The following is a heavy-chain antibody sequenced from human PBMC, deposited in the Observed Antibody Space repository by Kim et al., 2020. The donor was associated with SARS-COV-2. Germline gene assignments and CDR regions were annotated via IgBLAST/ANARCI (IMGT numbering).Heavy chain of an antibody. CDR2: IWYDGSNK. D-gene: IGHD5-12*01. CDR3: ARDFYVATITGNFDY. J-gene: IGHJ4*02. Sequence: GGSLRLSCAASGFTFSSYGMHWVRQAPGKGLEWVAVIWYDGSNKYYSDSVKGRFTISRDNSKNTLYLQMNSLRAEDTAVYYCARDFYVATITGNFDYWGQGTLVTVSS. CDR1: GFTFSSYG. V-gene: IGHV3-33*01.